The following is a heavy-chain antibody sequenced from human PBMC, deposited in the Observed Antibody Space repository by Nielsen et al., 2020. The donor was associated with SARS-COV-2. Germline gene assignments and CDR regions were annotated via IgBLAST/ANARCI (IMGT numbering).Heavy chain of an antibody. Sequence: ASVKVSCKASGYTFTSYDINWVRQATGQGLEWMGWMNPNSGNTGYAQKFQGRVTLTRNTSISTAYMELSSLRSEDTAVYYCARDHCSSTSCHYYYYGMDVWGQGTTVTVSS. D-gene: IGHD2-2*01. CDR1: GYTFTSYD. CDR3: ARDHCSSTSCHYYYYGMDV. V-gene: IGHV1-8*01. CDR2: MNPNSGNT. J-gene: IGHJ6*02.